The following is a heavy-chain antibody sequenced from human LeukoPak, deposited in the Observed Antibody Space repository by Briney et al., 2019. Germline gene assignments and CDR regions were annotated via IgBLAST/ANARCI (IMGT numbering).Heavy chain of an antibody. Sequence: PSETLSLTCTVSGGSVSSSSYYWGWIRQPPGTGLEWIGSIYYSGDTYYNPSLKSRVTISVDTSKNQFSLKLSSVTAADTAVYYCARRSSWGRYFDSWGQGTLVTVSS. CDR1: GGSVSSSSYY. CDR2: IYYSGDT. D-gene: IGHD6-13*01. V-gene: IGHV4-39*01. J-gene: IGHJ4*02. CDR3: ARRSSWGRYFDS.